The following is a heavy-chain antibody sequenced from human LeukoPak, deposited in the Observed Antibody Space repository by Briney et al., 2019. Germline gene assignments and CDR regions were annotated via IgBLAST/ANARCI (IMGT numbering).Heavy chain of an antibody. Sequence: GASVKVSCKASGGTFSSYAISWVRQAPGQGLEWMGGIIPIFGTANYAQKFQGRVTITADKSTSTAYMELSSLRSEDTAVYYCARECHYGDYGWFDPWGQGTLVTVSS. CDR3: ARECHYGDYGWFDP. V-gene: IGHV1-69*06. J-gene: IGHJ5*02. D-gene: IGHD4-17*01. CDR2: IIPIFGTA. CDR1: GGTFSSYA.